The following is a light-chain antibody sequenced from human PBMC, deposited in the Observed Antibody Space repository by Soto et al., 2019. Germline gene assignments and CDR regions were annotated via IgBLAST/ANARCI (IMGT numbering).Light chain of an antibody. V-gene: IGKV3-20*01. CDR1: QSVSSSY. CDR2: GAS. J-gene: IGKJ2*01. Sequence: EIVLTQSPGTLSLSPGERATLSCRASQSVSSSYLAWYQQKPGQAPRLLIYGASSRDTGIPDRFSGSGSGTDFTLTISRLEPEAFAVYYCQQYGSSPRTFGQGTKLEIK. CDR3: QQYGSSPRT.